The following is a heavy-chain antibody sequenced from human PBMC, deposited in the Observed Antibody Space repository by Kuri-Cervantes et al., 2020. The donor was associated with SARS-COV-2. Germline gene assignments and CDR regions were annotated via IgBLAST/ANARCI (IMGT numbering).Heavy chain of an antibody. Sequence: GESLKISCAASGFSLSRYTMNWVRQAPGKALEWVSSISGSGTYIYYADSVKGRFIISKESGENSLYLHMNSLRGDDTAVYYCARVAGEGPIYYYYMDVWGKGTTVTVSS. CDR3: ARVAGEGPIYYYYMDV. D-gene: IGHD2-21*01. CDR1: GFSLSRYT. V-gene: IGHV3-21*01. CDR2: ISGSGTYI. J-gene: IGHJ6*03.